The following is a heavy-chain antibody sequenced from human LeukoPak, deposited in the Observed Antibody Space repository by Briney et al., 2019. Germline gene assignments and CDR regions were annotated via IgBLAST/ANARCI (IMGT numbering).Heavy chain of an antibody. V-gene: IGHV3-23*01. Sequence: GGSLRLSCAASGFTFSNYGMTWVRQAPGKGLEWVSSISGSAATISYADSVKGRFTISRDNSNNTLFLHLNSLRGEDTAVYYCTRNSGWYGLSWGQGTLVTVSS. CDR3: TRNSGWYGLS. D-gene: IGHD6-19*01. CDR1: GFTFSNYG. CDR2: ISGSAATI. J-gene: IGHJ1*01.